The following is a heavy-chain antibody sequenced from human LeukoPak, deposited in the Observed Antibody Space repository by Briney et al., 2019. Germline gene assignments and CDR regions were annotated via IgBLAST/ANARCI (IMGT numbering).Heavy chain of an antibody. Sequence: GSLRLSCAASGFTFSSYGMSWVRQAPGKGLEWVSALSGSGGRTYYADSVKGRFTIPRDNSKNTLYLQMNSLRAEDTAVYYCAKDRVGAILYFDSWGQGTLVTVSS. CDR1: GFTFSSYG. J-gene: IGHJ4*02. D-gene: IGHD1-26*01. V-gene: IGHV3-23*01. CDR2: LSGSGGRT. CDR3: AKDRVGAILYFDS.